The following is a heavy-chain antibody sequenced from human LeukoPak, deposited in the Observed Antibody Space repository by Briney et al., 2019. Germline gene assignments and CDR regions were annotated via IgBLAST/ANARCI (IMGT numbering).Heavy chain of an antibody. V-gene: IGHV1-18*01. CDR3: ARAAYVWGSYRYYFDY. Sequence: ASVKVSCKASGYTFTSYGISWVRQAPGQGLEWMGWISAYNGNTNYAQKPQGRVTMTTDTSTSTAYMELRSLRSDDTAVYYCARAAYVWGSYRYYFDYWGQGTPVTVSS. J-gene: IGHJ4*02. D-gene: IGHD3-16*02. CDR1: GYTFTSYG. CDR2: ISAYNGNT.